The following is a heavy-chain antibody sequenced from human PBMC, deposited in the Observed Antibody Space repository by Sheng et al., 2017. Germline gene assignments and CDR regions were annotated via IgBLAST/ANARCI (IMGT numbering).Heavy chain of an antibody. Sequence: QVQLQQWGAGLLKPSETLSLTCAVYGGSFSGYYWSWIRQPPGKGLEWIGEINHSGSTNYNPSLKSRVTISVDTSKNQFSLKLSSVTAADTAVYYCARVFDSSGYSGPIDYWGQGTLVTVSS. CDR1: GGSFSGYY. V-gene: IGHV4-34*01. CDR2: INHSGST. CDR3: ARVFDSSGYSGPIDY. J-gene: IGHJ4*02. D-gene: IGHD3-22*01.